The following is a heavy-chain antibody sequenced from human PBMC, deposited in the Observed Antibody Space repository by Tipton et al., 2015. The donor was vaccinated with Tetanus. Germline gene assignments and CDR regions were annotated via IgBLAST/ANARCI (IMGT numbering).Heavy chain of an antibody. J-gene: IGHJ4*02. D-gene: IGHD3-22*01. Sequence: TLSLTCTVSGGSISSYYWSWIRQLPGKGLEWIGYIYYSGSTNYNPSLKSRVTISVDTSKNQFSLKLSSVTAADTAVYYCARADYYDSSGPSFDYWGQGTLVTVSS. CDR1: GGSISSYY. CDR2: IYYSGST. V-gene: IGHV4-59*01. CDR3: ARADYYDSSGPSFDY.